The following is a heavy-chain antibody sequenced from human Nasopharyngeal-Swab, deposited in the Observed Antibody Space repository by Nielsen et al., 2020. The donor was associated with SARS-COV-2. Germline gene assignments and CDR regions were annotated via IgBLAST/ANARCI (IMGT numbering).Heavy chain of an antibody. V-gene: IGHV3-23*01. CDR3: ATRSASWTRGDY. CDR1: GFSFSNHG. Sequence: GESLKISCAASGFSFSNHGMSWVRQAPGKGLEWVSAISISGNKLYYADSVRDRFTISRDNAKNSLYLQMNSLRDEDTAVYYCATRSASWTRGDYWGQGTLFTVSS. D-gene: IGHD2-2*01. CDR2: ISISGNKL. J-gene: IGHJ4*02.